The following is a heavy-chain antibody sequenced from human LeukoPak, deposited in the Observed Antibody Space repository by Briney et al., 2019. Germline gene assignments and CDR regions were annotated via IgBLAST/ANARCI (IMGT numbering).Heavy chain of an antibody. CDR2: IEEDGSEK. CDR1: GFTFSSYW. CDR3: ARDPDGGFDP. Sequence: QPGGSLRLSCAASGFTFSSYWMSWVRQAPGKGLEWVANIEEDGSEKYYVDSVKGRFTVSRDNAKNSLYLQMNSLRVEDTAVYYCARDPDGGFDPWGQGTLVTVSS. V-gene: IGHV3-7*01. J-gene: IGHJ5*02. D-gene: IGHD3-3*01.